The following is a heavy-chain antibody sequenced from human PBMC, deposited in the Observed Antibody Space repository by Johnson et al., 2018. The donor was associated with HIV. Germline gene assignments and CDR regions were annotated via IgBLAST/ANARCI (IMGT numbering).Heavy chain of an antibody. CDR1: GFIFSSYG. CDR3: ARQVYCSSTSCSSAFDI. D-gene: IGHD2-2*01. CDR2: IWSDGSSK. Sequence: QVQLVESGGGVVQPGRSVRLSCAASGFIFSSYGMHWVRQAPGKGLEWVAVIWSDGSSKYYQDAVKGRFTISRDNYKNTLYLQMNSLRAGDTAVYYCARQVYCSSTSCSSAFDIWGQGTVVTVSS. V-gene: IGHV3-33*01. J-gene: IGHJ3*02.